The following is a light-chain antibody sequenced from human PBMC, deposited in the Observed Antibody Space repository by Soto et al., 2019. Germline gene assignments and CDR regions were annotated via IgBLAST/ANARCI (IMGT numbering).Light chain of an antibody. V-gene: IGKV1-39*01. Sequence: DIPMTQSPSSLSASVGDRVTITCRASQTLFTYLNWYQHKPGKAPKLLVYDASTLQSGVPSRFSASGSGKDFTLTISNLQPEDFATYYCQQNYITPPFPFGGGTKVE. CDR3: QQNYITPPFP. J-gene: IGKJ4*01. CDR1: QTLFTY. CDR2: DAS.